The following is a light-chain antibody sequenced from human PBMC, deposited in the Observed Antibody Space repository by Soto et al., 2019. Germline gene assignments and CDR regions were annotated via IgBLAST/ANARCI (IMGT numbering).Light chain of an antibody. CDR2: DAS. J-gene: IGKJ3*01. CDR1: QSLTSY. Sequence: EIVLTQSPATLSLSPGERATLSCRASQSLTSYLAWYQQKPGQAPRLLIYDASNRATGIPARFSGSGSGTDFPLTISSLEPEDFAVYYCQQRSNWHPGFTFGPGTKVDIK. V-gene: IGKV3-11*01. CDR3: QQRSNWHPGFT.